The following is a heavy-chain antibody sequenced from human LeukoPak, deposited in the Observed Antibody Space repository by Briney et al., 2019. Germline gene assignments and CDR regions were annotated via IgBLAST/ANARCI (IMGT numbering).Heavy chain of an antibody. CDR2: INPLSGDT. Sequence: GASVKVSCKASGYSFIVYYMHWVRQAPGQGLEWMGWINPLSGDTTYAQKFQGRVTITRDTSISTAYLELSSLRSDDTAVYYCATADSSTLFDYWDQGTLVTVSS. CDR3: ATADSSTLFDY. J-gene: IGHJ4*02. D-gene: IGHD6-13*01. V-gene: IGHV1-2*02. CDR1: GYSFIVYY.